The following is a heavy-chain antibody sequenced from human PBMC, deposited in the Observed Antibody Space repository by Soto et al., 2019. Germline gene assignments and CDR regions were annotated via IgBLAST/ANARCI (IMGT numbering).Heavy chain of an antibody. D-gene: IGHD6-19*01. CDR1: GFTFSSYA. J-gene: IGHJ4*02. V-gene: IGHV3-30-3*01. CDR3: ARDKSPYSSGWHNRHFDY. Sequence: QVQLVESGVGVVQPGRSLRLSCAASGFTFSSYAMHWVRQAPGKGLEWVAVISYDGSNKYYADSVKGRFTISRDNSKNTLYLQMISLRAEDTAVYYCARDKSPYSSGWHNRHFDYWGQGTLVTVSS. CDR2: ISYDGSNK.